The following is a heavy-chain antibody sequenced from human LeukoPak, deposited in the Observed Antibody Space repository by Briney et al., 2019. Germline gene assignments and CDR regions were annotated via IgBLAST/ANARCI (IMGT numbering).Heavy chain of an antibody. CDR2: ISGSGDST. J-gene: IGHJ5*02. D-gene: IGHD1-26*01. CDR1: GFTFTTYW. Sequence: GGSLRLSCAASGFTFTTYWMSWVRQAPGKGLEWVSGISGSGDSTYYADSVKGRFTISRDNAKNSLYLQMNRLRAEDTALYYCVYGGSYYVAWGQGTLVTASS. CDR3: VYGGSYYVA. V-gene: IGHV3-23*01.